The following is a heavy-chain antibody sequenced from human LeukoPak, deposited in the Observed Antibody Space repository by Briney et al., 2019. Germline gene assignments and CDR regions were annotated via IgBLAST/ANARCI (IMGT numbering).Heavy chain of an antibody. CDR1: GFTFSTYW. J-gene: IGHJ4*02. D-gene: IGHD5-12*01. Sequence: PGGTLRLSCAASGFTFSTYWMSWVRQAPGKGPEWVANIKEDGSEKQYVASVRGRFTISRDNAKKSLYLQMNSLRAEDTAVYYCARDPLGYSGYNYDDYWGQGTLVTVSS. V-gene: IGHV3-7*03. CDR2: IKEDGSEK. CDR3: ARDPLGYSGYNYDDY.